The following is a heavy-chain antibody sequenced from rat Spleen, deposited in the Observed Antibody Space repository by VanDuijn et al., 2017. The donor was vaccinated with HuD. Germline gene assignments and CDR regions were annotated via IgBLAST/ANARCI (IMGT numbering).Heavy chain of an antibody. D-gene: IGHD1-6*01. CDR1: GFIFSDYY. Sequence: EVQLVESGGGLVQPGGSMKLSCAASGFIFSDYYMAWVRQAPKKGLEWVASTSYEGSSTYYGDSVKGRFTISRDNAKRILYLQIDSLTSEDSATYYCARHALMYTTDPFTYWGQGTLVTVSS. V-gene: IGHV5-22*01. CDR3: ARHALMYTTDPFTY. J-gene: IGHJ3*01. CDR2: TSYEGSST.